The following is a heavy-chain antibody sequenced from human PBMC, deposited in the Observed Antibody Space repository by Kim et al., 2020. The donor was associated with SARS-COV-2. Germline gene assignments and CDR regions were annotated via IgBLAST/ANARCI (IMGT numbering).Heavy chain of an antibody. V-gene: IGHV4-61*08. CDR2: IYYSGST. CDR3: ARELSTWPNWFDP. CDR1: GDSVSSGDYY. Sequence: SKTLSLTCTVSGDSVSSGDYYWSWIRQPPGKGLEWIGYIYYSGSTNYNPSLKGRVTISLDRSKTQFSLNLSSVTAADTAVYYCARELSTWPNWFDPWGQG. J-gene: IGHJ5*02.